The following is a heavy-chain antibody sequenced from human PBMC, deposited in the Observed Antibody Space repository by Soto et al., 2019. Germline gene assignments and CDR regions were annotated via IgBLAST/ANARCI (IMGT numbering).Heavy chain of an antibody. CDR3: AKSPYDSSGYYYYFQY. D-gene: IGHD3-22*01. J-gene: IGHJ4*02. CDR2: VSFDGSDK. V-gene: IGHV3-30*18. Sequence: GGSLRLSCAASGCTFSSYGMHWVRQAPGEGLEWVADVSFDGSDKHYADSVKGRFTISRDNSKNTLFLQMNSLSAEDTAVYYCAKSPYDSSGYYYYFQYWGRGTLVTVS. CDR1: GCTFSSYG.